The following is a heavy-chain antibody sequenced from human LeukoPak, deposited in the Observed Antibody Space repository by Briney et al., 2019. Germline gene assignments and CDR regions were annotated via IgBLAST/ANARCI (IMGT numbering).Heavy chain of an antibody. Sequence: GGSLRLSCAASGFTFSSYAMSWVRQAPGKGLEWVSGISGSGGSTYYADSVKGRFTISRDNSRNTLYLQMNSPRAEDTAVYYCASLPGYSSGWYEVNYWGQGTLVTVSS. CDR3: ASLPGYSSGWYEVNY. CDR1: GFTFSSYA. CDR2: ISGSGGST. D-gene: IGHD6-13*01. J-gene: IGHJ4*02. V-gene: IGHV3-23*01.